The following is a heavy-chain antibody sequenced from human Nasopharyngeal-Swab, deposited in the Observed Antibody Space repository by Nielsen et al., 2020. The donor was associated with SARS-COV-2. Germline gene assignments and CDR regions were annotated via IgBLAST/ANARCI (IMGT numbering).Heavy chain of an antibody. CDR2: IIPIFGTA. V-gene: IGHV1-69*13. CDR1: GGPLCSYA. D-gene: IGHD3-10*02. CDR3: ARDDPESPMVGAWYFDY. J-gene: IGHJ4*02. Sequence: SLKVSFQAFGGPLCSYAISWVRQAPGQGLEWMGGIIPIFGTANYAQKFQGRVTITADESTSTAYMELSSLRSEDTAVYYCARDDPESPMVGAWYFDYWGQGTLVTVSS.